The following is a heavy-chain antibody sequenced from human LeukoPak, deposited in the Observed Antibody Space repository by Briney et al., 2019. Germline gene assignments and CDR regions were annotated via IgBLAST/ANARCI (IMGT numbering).Heavy chain of an antibody. CDR2: IKCKTDGGTT. D-gene: IGHD4-17*01. Sequence: PGGSLRLSCAASGFTFSNAWMNWVRQAPGKGLEWVGRIKCKTDGGTTDYAAPVKGRFTISRDDSKNTLYLQMNSLKTEDTAVYYCTTETPMTTVMGDAFDIWGQGTMVTVSS. CDR3: TTETPMTTVMGDAFDI. CDR1: GFTFSNAW. V-gene: IGHV3-15*07. J-gene: IGHJ3*02.